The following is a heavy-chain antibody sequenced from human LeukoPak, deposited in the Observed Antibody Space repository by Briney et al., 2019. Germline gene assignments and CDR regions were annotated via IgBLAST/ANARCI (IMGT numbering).Heavy chain of an antibody. Sequence: ASVKVSCKASGYTFTAYYMHWVRQAPGQGPEWMGWINPNSGGTDYAQKFQGRVTMTRDTSISTAYMELSNLTSDDTAVYYCARDGIYSRNFDAFDIWGQGTMVTVSS. J-gene: IGHJ3*02. CDR2: INPNSGGT. CDR1: GYTFTAYY. V-gene: IGHV1-2*02. D-gene: IGHD6-13*01. CDR3: ARDGIYSRNFDAFDI.